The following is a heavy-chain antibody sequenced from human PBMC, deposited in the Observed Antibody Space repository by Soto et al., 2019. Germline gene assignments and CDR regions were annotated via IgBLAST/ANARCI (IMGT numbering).Heavy chain of an antibody. CDR1: GGSIISSTYY. Sequence: PSETLSLTCTVSGGSIISSTYYWVWIRQPPGKGLEWIGSTYYSGSANYNPSLKSRVTISVDTSKNQFSLKLSSVTAADTAVYYCARHGDFWSGSQGYNWFDPWGQGTLVTVSS. CDR3: ARHGDFWSGSQGYNWFDP. V-gene: IGHV4-39*01. J-gene: IGHJ5*02. CDR2: TYYSGSA. D-gene: IGHD3-3*01.